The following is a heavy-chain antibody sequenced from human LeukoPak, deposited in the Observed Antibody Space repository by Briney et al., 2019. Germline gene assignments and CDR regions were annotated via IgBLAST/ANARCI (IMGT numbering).Heavy chain of an antibody. V-gene: IGHV4-39*01. D-gene: IGHD3-3*01. CDR1: GGSISSSSYH. Sequence: SETLSLTCTVSGGSISSSSYHWGWIRQPPGKGLEWIGSIYYSGSTYYNPSLKSRVTISVDTSKNQFSLKLSSVTAADTAVYYCARRYHRITIFGVVISHAFDIWGQGTMVTVSS. CDR2: IYYSGST. J-gene: IGHJ3*02. CDR3: ARRYHRITIFGVVISHAFDI.